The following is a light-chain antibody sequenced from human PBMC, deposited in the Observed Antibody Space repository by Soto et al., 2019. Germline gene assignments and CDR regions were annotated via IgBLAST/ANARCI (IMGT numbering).Light chain of an antibody. J-gene: IGLJ3*02. V-gene: IGLV2-11*01. CDR2: DVS. CDR1: SCDVGGYDF. Sequence: QSALTQPRSVSGSPGQSVTISCTGTSCDVGGYDFVSWYQHHPGKAPKLMIFDVSKRPSGVPDRFSGSKSGNTASLTISGLQTEDEADYYCCSYAGTNTFWVFGGGTKLTVL. CDR3: CSYAGTNTFWV.